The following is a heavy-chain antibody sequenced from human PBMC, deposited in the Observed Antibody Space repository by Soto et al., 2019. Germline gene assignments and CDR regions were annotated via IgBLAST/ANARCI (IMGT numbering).Heavy chain of an antibody. CDR1: GFTFSSYG. Sequence: QVPLVESGGGVVQPGRSLRLSCAASGFTFSSYGMHWVRQAPGKGLEWVAVISYDGSNKYYADSVKGRFTISRDNSKNTLYLQMNSLRAEDTAVYYCAKNKEYSSGWYVDYWGQGTLVTVSS. CDR2: ISYDGSNK. D-gene: IGHD6-19*01. CDR3: AKNKEYSSGWYVDY. J-gene: IGHJ4*02. V-gene: IGHV3-30*18.